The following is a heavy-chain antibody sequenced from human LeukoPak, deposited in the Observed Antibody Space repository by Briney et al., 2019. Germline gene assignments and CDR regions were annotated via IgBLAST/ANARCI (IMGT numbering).Heavy chain of an antibody. D-gene: IGHD3-3*01. V-gene: IGHV3-23*01. Sequence: PGGSLRLSCAASGFTFSSYAMSWVRQAPGKGLEWVSAISGSGGSTYYADSVKGRFTISRDNSKNTLYLQMNSLRAEDTAVYYCAKHYPLRFFPRNYFDYWGQGTLVTVSS. CDR3: AKHYPLRFFPRNYFDY. CDR2: ISGSGGST. J-gene: IGHJ4*02. CDR1: GFTFSSYA.